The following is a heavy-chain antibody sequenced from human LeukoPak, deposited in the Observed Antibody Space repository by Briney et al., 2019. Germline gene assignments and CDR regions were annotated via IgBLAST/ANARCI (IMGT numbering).Heavy chain of an antibody. Sequence: RGSLTLSCVAYGFSFSTFAMLWVRPPRGKGLEWVSSIFPSGGEIHYADSVRGPFTISRDTSKSTLSLQMNSLRAEDTAIYYCVTYRQVMLPFEAWGQGTLVTVSS. CDR3: VTYRQVMLPFEA. J-gene: IGHJ5*02. CDR1: GFSFSTFA. CDR2: IFPSGGEI. V-gene: IGHV3-23*01. D-gene: IGHD5-18*01.